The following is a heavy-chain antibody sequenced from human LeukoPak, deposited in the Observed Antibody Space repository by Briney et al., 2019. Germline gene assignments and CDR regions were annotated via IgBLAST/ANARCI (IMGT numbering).Heavy chain of an antibody. D-gene: IGHD1-26*01. J-gene: IGHJ4*02. Sequence: GGSLRFSCAASGFRFSGHYMSWIRLAPGKGLEWISYITNSGDFVNYADSVKGRFTISRDNAKNSLYLQMNSLRAEDTAVYYCAREARATPDFWGQGTVVTVSS. CDR1: GFRFSGHY. V-gene: IGHV3-11*01. CDR2: ITNSGDFV. CDR3: AREARATPDF.